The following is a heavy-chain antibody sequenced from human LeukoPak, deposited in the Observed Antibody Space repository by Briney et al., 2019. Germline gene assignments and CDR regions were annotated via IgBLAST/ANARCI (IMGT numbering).Heavy chain of an antibody. CDR1: GFTFSNAW. CDR2: IKSKTDGGTT. J-gene: IGHJ4*02. CDR3: ITGPLGDIVVVPAANYLLY. V-gene: IGHV3-15*01. Sequence: GESLRLSCAASGFTFSNAWMSWVRQAPGKGLEWVGRIKSKTDGGTTDYAAPVKGRFTISRDDSKNTLYLQMNSLKTEDTAVYYCITGPLGDIVVVPAANYLLYWGQGTLVTVSS. D-gene: IGHD2-2*01.